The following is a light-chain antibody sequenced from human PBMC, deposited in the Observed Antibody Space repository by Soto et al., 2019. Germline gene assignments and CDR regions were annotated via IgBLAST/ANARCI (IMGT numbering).Light chain of an antibody. V-gene: IGKV3-20*01. CDR2: GAS. Sequence: EIVLTQSPGTLSLSPGERATLSCRASQSVSSSYLAWYQQQPGQAPRLLIYGASIRATGIQDRFSGSGSGTYFTLPISRLEPEDCSVYYCQQYGSSSYTFGQGTKLEIK. CDR1: QSVSSSY. CDR3: QQYGSSSYT. J-gene: IGKJ2*01.